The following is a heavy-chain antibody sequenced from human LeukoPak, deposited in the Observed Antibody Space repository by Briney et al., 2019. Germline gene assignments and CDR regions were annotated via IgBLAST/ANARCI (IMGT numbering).Heavy chain of an antibody. J-gene: IGHJ3*02. CDR3: AIGDVGAFDI. Sequence: SQTLSLTCTVSGGSISSGSYYWSWIRQPAGKGLEWIGRIYTSGSTNYNPSLKSRVTISVDTSKNQFSLKLSSVTAADTAVYYCAIGDVGAFDIWGQGTMVTVSS. CDR2: IYTSGST. D-gene: IGHD1-26*01. CDR1: GGSISSGSYY. V-gene: IGHV4-61*02.